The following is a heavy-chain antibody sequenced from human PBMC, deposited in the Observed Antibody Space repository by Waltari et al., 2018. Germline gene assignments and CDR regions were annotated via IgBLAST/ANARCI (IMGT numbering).Heavy chain of an antibody. Sequence: QVQLVQSGAEVKQPGASVKVSCKASGYTFTGYYMHWVRQAPGTGLEWMGWINPNSGGTNYAQKFQGRVTMTRDTSISTAYMELSRLRSDDTAVYYCARDVGGIVGALDAFDIWGQGTMVTVSS. V-gene: IGHV1-2*02. CDR2: INPNSGGT. CDR3: ARDVGGIVGALDAFDI. CDR1: GYTFTGYY. J-gene: IGHJ3*02. D-gene: IGHD1-26*01.